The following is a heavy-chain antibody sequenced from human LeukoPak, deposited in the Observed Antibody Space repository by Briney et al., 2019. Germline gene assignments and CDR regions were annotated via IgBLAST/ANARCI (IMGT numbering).Heavy chain of an antibody. CDR3: APSVGDGYDSN. Sequence: GGSLRLSCAASGFTFNSYWMSWVRQAPGKGLEWVANIKQDGSEKYYVDSVKGRFTISRDNAKNSLYLQMNSLRAEDTAVYYCAPSVGDGYDSNWGQGTLVTVSS. D-gene: IGHD5-12*01. J-gene: IGHJ4*02. V-gene: IGHV3-7*01. CDR1: GFTFNSYW. CDR2: IKQDGSEK.